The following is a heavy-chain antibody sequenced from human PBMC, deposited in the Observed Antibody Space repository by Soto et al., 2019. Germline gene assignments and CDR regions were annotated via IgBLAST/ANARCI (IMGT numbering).Heavy chain of an antibody. Sequence: QVQLQESGPGLVKPSETLSLTCTVSGGSISSYYWSWIRQPPGKGLEWIGYIYYSGSTNYHPSLKSRVTISVDTSKNQFSLKLSSVTAADTAVYYCARGRYDYIWGSYDYWGQGTLVTVSS. CDR1: GGSISSYY. CDR2: IYYSGST. CDR3: ARGRYDYIWGSYDY. D-gene: IGHD3-16*01. V-gene: IGHV4-59*01. J-gene: IGHJ4*02.